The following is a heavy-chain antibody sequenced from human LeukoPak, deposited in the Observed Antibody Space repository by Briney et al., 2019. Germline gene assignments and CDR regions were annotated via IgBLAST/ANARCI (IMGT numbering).Heavy chain of an antibody. J-gene: IGHJ4*02. V-gene: IGHV3-23*03. CDR2: SYVGGAT. Sequence: GGSLRLSCAASGFTFSNYAMNWVRQAPGKGLEWVSVSYVGGATYYADSVKGRFTISRDNSENTLYLQMKSLRAEGTAVYYCARGDGYNFFDYWGQGTLVTVSS. D-gene: IGHD5-24*01. CDR1: GFTFSNYA. CDR3: ARGDGYNFFDY.